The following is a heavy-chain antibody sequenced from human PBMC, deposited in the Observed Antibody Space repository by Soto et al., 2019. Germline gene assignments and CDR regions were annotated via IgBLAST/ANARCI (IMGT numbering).Heavy chain of an antibody. J-gene: IGHJ3*02. V-gene: IGHV3-33*01. CDR2: IWYDGSNK. Sequence: GGSLRLSCAASGFTFSSYGMHWVRQAPGKGLEWVAVIWYDGSNKYYADSVKGRFTISRDNSKNTLYLQMNSLRAEDTAAYYCARDIFRDSSGYYSRGDDAFDIWGQGTMVTVS. CDR3: ARDIFRDSSGYYSRGDDAFDI. CDR1: GFTFSSYG. D-gene: IGHD3-22*01.